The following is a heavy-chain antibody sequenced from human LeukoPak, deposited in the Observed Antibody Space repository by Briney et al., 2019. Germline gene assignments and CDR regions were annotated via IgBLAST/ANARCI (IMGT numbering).Heavy chain of an antibody. V-gene: IGHV3-7*01. CDR1: GFTFSGYW. CDR3: TRDER. J-gene: IGHJ4*02. Sequence: GGSLRLSCAGSGFTFSGYWTSWVRQAPGKGLEWVANINQDGSEKYYVDSVKGRFTISRDNAKNSLYLQMNSLRAEDTAVYYCTRDERWGQGTLVTVSS. CDR2: INQDGSEK.